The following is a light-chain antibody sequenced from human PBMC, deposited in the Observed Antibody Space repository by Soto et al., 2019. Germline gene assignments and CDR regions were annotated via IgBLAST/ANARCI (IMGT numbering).Light chain of an antibody. CDR2: DAS. J-gene: IGKJ5*01. Sequence: SPATLSLSPGERATLSCRASQSVGSYLAWYQQKPGQAPRLLIYDASNRATGIPGRFSGSGSGTDFTLTISSLEPEDFATYYCQQRSNWPPITFGQGTRLEIK. CDR1: QSVGSY. V-gene: IGKV3-11*01. CDR3: QQRSNWPPIT.